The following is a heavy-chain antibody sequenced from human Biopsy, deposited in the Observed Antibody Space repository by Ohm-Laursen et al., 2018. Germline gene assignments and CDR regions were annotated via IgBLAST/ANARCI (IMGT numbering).Heavy chain of an antibody. Sequence: SETLSLTCTVSGGSFTGHYWSWIRQTPGKGLEWIGHISYTGYTSYNASLKSRVTISVDTSRNHFSLRLSSLTAADTAVYYCARGSNDFGGLYFPRWGQGTLLTVSS. J-gene: IGHJ4*02. V-gene: IGHV4-59*11. CDR2: ISYTGYT. CDR1: GGSFTGHY. CDR3: ARGSNDFGGLYFPR. D-gene: IGHD4-23*01.